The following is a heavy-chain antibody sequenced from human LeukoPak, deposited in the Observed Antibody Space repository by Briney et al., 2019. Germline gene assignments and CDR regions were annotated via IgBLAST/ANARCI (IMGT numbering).Heavy chain of an antibody. J-gene: IGHJ4*02. V-gene: IGHV3-30-3*01. CDR2: ISYDGSNK. Sequence: GRSLRLSCAASGFTFSSYAMHWVRQAPGKGLEWVAVISYDGSNKYYADSVKGRFTISRDNSKNTLYQQMNSLRAEDTAVYYCARREEERLRPVGSFDYWGQGTLVTVSS. D-gene: IGHD1-26*01. CDR1: GFTFSSYA. CDR3: ARREEERLRPVGSFDY.